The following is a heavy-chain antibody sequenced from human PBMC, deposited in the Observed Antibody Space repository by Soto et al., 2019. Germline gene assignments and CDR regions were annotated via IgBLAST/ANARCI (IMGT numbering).Heavy chain of an antibody. V-gene: IGHV3-30-3*01. J-gene: IGHJ5*02. Sequence: SLRLSCAASGFTFSSYAMHWVRQAPGKGLEWVAVISYDGSNKYYADSVKGRFTISRDNSKNTLYLQMNSLRAEDTAVYYCARDLGNNWFDPWGQGTMVTVS. CDR3: ARDLGNNWFDP. CDR2: ISYDGSNK. CDR1: GFTFSSYA.